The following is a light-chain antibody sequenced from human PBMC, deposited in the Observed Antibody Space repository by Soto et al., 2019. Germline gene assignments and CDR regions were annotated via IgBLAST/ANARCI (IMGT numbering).Light chain of an antibody. CDR3: QSYDSTRSARYV. J-gene: IGLJ1*01. CDR1: SSNIGAGYD. V-gene: IGLV1-40*01. CDR2: GNI. Sequence: QSVLTQPPSVSGAPGQRVTISCTGSSSNIGAGYDVPWYQQRPGTAPKLLIFGNINRPSGVPDRFSGCKSGTSASLAITGLQVEEEGDYYCQSYDSTRSARYVFGTWTKLTVL.